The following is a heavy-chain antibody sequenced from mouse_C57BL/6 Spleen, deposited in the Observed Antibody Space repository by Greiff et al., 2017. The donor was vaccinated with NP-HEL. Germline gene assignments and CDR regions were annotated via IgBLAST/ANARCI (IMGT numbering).Heavy chain of an antibody. J-gene: IGHJ2*01. CDR3: ARGSYYGSSYYCDY. CDR1: GYTFTSYW. CDR2: IHPNSGST. Sequence: VQLQQPGAELVKPGASVKLSCKASGYTFTSYWMHWVKQRPGQGLEWIGMIHPNSGSTNYNEKFKSKATLTVDKSSSTAYMQLSSLTSEDSAVYYCARGSYYGSSYYCDYWGQGTTLTVSS. V-gene: IGHV1-64*01. D-gene: IGHD1-1*01.